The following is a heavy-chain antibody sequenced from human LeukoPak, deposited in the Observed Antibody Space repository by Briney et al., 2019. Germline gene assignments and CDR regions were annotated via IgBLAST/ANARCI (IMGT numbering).Heavy chain of an antibody. Sequence: SVKVSCKASGGTFSSYAISWVRQAPGQGLEWMGGIIPIFGTANYAQKLQGRVTITADESTSTAYMELSSLRSEDTAVYYCARAGSGWDAVVDYWGQGTLVTVSS. CDR1: GGTFSSYA. CDR3: ARAGSGWDAVVDY. V-gene: IGHV1-69*13. J-gene: IGHJ4*02. CDR2: IIPIFGTA. D-gene: IGHD6-19*01.